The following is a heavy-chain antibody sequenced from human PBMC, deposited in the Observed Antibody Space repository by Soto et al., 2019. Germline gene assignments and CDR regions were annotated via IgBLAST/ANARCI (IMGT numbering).Heavy chain of an antibody. Sequence: PGGPLRLSCAASGFTFSSYSMNWVRQAPGKGLEWVSYISSSSSTIYYADSAKGRFTISRDNAKNSLYLQMNSLRDEDTAVYYCAREGYDYVWGILFDYWGQGTLVTVS. V-gene: IGHV3-48*02. CDR3: AREGYDYVWGILFDY. CDR2: ISSSSSTI. CDR1: GFTFSSYS. J-gene: IGHJ4*02. D-gene: IGHD3-16*01.